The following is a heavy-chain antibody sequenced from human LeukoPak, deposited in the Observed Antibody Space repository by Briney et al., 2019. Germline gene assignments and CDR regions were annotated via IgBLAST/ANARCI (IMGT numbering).Heavy chain of an antibody. CDR1: GGSISSANYY. D-gene: IGHD3-10*01. CDR3: ARDTGQYAPGTPGFTRFDP. CDR2: VYNSGST. V-gene: IGHV4-39*07. J-gene: IGHJ5*02. Sequence: SETLSLTCTVSGGSISSANYYWGWIRQPPGKGLEWIGSVYNSGSTYYNPSLKSRVIVSLAMSQNQFSLRLTSVTAANTAVYYCARDTGQYAPGTPGFTRFDPWGQGALVTVSS.